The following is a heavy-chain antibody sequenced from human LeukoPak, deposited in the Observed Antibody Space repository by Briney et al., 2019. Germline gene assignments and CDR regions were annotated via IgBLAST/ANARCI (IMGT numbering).Heavy chain of an antibody. V-gene: IGHV3-30*02. CDR2: IRYDGSNK. CDR1: GFTFSSYG. D-gene: IGHD6-19*01. Sequence: GGSLRLSCAASGFTFSSYGMHWVRQAPGKGLEWVAFIRYDGSNKYYADSVKGRFTISRDNSKNTLYLQMNSLRAEDTAVYYCAKDRPRYSSGSFDYWGQGTLVTVSS. J-gene: IGHJ4*02. CDR3: AKDRPRYSSGSFDY.